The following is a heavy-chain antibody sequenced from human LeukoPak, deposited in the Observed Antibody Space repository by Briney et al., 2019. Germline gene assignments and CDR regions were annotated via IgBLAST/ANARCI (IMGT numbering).Heavy chain of an antibody. J-gene: IGHJ4*02. CDR2: ISYDGGNK. Sequence: GGSLRLSCAASGFTFSSYGMHWVRQAPGKGLEWVAVISYDGGNKYYADSVKGRFTISRDNSKNTLYLQMNSLRAEDTAVYYCAKEDRMTFGDYWGQGTLVTVSS. D-gene: IGHD3/OR15-3a*01. CDR3: AKEDRMTFGDY. V-gene: IGHV3-30*18. CDR1: GFTFSSYG.